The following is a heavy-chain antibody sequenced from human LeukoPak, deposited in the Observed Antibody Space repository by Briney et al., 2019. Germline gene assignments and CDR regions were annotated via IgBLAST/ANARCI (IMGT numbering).Heavy chain of an antibody. J-gene: IGHJ4*02. D-gene: IGHD3-10*01. CDR1: GFTFSNNG. Sequence: GGSLRLSCAASGFTFSNNGMNWVRQAPGKGLEWVSGISPSGDNTYYADSVKGRFTISRDNSKNTLYLEVISLTAEDTAVYYCAKDDAWLRFGEWSQGTLVTVSS. CDR2: ISPSGDNT. V-gene: IGHV3-23*01. CDR3: AKDDAWLRFGE.